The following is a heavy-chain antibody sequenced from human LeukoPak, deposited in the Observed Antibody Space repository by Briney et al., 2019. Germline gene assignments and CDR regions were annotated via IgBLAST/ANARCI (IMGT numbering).Heavy chain of an antibody. CDR3: ARDGQYYYGSGSYFRTLDYYYYYGMDV. V-gene: IGHV3-7*01. J-gene: IGHJ6*02. D-gene: IGHD3-10*01. Sequence: GGSLRLSCAASGFTFRNYWMHWVRQAPGKGLGWVANIKQDGSEKYYVDSVKGRFTISRDNAKNSLYLQMNSLRAEDTAVYYCARDGQYYYGSGSYFRTLDYYYYYGMDVWGQGTTVTVSS. CDR2: IKQDGSEK. CDR1: GFTFRNYW.